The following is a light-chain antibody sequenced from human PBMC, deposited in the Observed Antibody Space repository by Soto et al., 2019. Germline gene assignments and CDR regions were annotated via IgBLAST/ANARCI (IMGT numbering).Light chain of an antibody. Sequence: EIVLTQSPATLSLSPGERATLSCRASQSVSSYLAWYQQNPGQAPRPLIYDASNRATGIPARFSGSGSGTDFTLTISSLEPDDLTVYYCQQRNDWPSTFGGGTKVQIK. V-gene: IGKV3-11*01. CDR2: DAS. J-gene: IGKJ4*01. CDR1: QSVSSY. CDR3: QQRNDWPST.